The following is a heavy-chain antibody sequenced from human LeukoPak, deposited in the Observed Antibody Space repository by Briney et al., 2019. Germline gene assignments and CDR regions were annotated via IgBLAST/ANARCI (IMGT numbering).Heavy chain of an antibody. CDR3: ARGAPGSYCSGGSCPYFDY. CDR1: AYTFTSYD. V-gene: IGHV1-8*01. Sequence: ASVKVSCKASAYTFTSYDINWVRQATGQGLEWMGWMNPNSCNTGYAQKFQGRVTMTRNTSISTAYMELSSLRSEDTAVYYCARGAPGSYCSGGSCPYFDYWGQGTLISVSS. CDR2: MNPNSCNT. D-gene: IGHD2-15*01. J-gene: IGHJ4*02.